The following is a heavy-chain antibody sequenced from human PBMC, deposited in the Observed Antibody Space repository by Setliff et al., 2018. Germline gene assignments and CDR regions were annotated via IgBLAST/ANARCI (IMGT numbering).Heavy chain of an antibody. V-gene: IGHV1-2*02. CDR1: GYIFRDYY. Sequence: ASVKVSCKASGYIFRDYYIHWVRQAPGQGLEWMGWINPNSGGREYAEAFQGRVTLTGDTSIRTAFMELSGLTTDDTAVYYCTGPFDVGPYPRPIDGLDLWGQGTRVTVSS. CDR2: INPNSGGR. J-gene: IGHJ3*01. D-gene: IGHD3-9*01. CDR3: TGPFDVGPYPRPIDGLDL.